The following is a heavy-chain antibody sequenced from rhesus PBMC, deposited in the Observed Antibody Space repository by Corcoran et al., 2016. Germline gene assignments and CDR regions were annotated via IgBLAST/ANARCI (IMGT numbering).Heavy chain of an antibody. CDR3: ARDRIAAAGGFDY. V-gene: IGHV4-127*01. D-gene: IGHD6-25*01. CDR2: IYGVSGST. Sequence: QVQLQESGPGLVKPSETLSLTCAVSGYSISSGYGWGWIRQPPGKGLEWIGQIYGVSGSTYYNPSLKSLVTLSVDTSKNHVAMKLSSVTAADTAVYYCARDRIAAAGGFDYWGQGVLVTVSS. J-gene: IGHJ4*01. CDR1: GYSISSGYG.